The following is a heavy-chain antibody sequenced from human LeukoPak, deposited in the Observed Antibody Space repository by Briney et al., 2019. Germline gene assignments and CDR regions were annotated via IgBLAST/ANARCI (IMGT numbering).Heavy chain of an antibody. CDR1: GFTFSSYA. J-gene: IGHJ4*02. V-gene: IGHV3-23*01. Sequence: GGSLRLSCAASGFTFSSYAMTWVRQAPGKGLEWVSAIGGSGGSTYYADSVKGRCTISGDNSKNTLYLQMNSLRAEDTAVYYCAKQSGGSGTYYYYWGQGTLVTVSS. D-gene: IGHD3-10*01. CDR2: IGGSGGST. CDR3: AKQSGGSGTYYYY.